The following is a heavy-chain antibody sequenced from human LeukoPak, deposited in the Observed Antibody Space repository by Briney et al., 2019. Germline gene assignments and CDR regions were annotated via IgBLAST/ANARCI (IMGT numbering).Heavy chain of an antibody. Sequence: PGGSLRLSCAASGFTVSSNYMSWVRQAPGKGLEWVSVIYSGGSTYYADSVKGRFTISRDNSKNTLYLQMNSLRVEDTAVYYCARSFDGQPDYWGQGTLVTVSS. CDR1: GFTVSSNY. J-gene: IGHJ4*02. D-gene: IGHD2/OR15-2a*01. CDR3: ARSFDGQPDY. V-gene: IGHV3-53*01. CDR2: IYSGGST.